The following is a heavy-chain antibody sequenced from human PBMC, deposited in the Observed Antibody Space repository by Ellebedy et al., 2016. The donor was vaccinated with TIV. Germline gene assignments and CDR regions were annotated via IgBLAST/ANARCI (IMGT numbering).Heavy chain of an antibody. CDR2: IKYDDSEK. D-gene: IGHD4-11*01. CDR3: AREGTVTAYNFDY. Sequence: GESLKISCVASGFTFSNYWMSWVRQAPGKGLEWVANIKYDDSEKHFVDSVEGRFTVSRDNAKRSLYLQMNSLRTEDTAVYYCAREGTVTAYNFDYWGQGTLVTVSS. CDR1: GFTFSNYW. V-gene: IGHV3-7*03. J-gene: IGHJ4*01.